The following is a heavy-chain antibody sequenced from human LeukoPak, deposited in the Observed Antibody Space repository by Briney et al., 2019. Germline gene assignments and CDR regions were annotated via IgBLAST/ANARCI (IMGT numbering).Heavy chain of an antibody. D-gene: IGHD1-26*01. CDR1: GFTFSSYE. V-gene: IGHV3-48*03. J-gene: IGHJ4*02. Sequence: PGGSLRLSCAASGFTFSSYEMNWARQAPGKGLEWVSYISSSGSTIYYADSVKGRFTISRDNAKNSLYLQMNSLRAEDTAVYYCARDQGSGSYLVLDYWGQGTLVTVSS. CDR3: ARDQGSGSYLVLDY. CDR2: ISSSGSTI.